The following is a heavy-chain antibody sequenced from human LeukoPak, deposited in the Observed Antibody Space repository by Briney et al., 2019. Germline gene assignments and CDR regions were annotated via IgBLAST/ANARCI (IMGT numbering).Heavy chain of an antibody. Sequence: SQTLSLTCAISGDSVSSNSAAWNWIRPSPWRGLEWLGRTYYRSKSYYDYSVSVKSRITINPDTSKNQFSLQLNSVTPEDTAVYYCARQSSSANAFDIWGQGTMVTVSS. V-gene: IGHV6-1*01. D-gene: IGHD6-19*01. J-gene: IGHJ3*02. CDR3: ARQSSSANAFDI. CDR2: TYYRSKSYY. CDR1: GDSVSSNSAA.